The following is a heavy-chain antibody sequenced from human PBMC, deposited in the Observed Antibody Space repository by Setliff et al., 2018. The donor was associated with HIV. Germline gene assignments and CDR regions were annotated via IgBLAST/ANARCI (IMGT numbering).Heavy chain of an antibody. D-gene: IGHD1-26*01. J-gene: IGHJ6*03. CDR2: INHSGST. CDR1: GGSFSGSY. CDR3: AREHSGTYPDFSFYMDV. Sequence: SETLSLTCAVYGGSFSGSYWNWIRQPPGKGLEWIGEINHSGSTNYNPFFKSRVTISGDTSKNQFSLKLTAVTAADTAVSYCAREHSGTYPDFSFYMDVWGKGTTVTVSS. V-gene: IGHV4-34*01.